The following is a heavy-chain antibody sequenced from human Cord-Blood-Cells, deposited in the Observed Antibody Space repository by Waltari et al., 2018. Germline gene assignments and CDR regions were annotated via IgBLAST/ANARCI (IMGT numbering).Heavy chain of an antibody. D-gene: IGHD3-16*02. CDR2: FDPEDGET. CDR1: GYTLTELS. V-gene: IGHV1-24*01. CDR3: ATALMITFGGVIANWFDP. J-gene: IGHJ5*02. Sequence: QVQLVQSGAEVKKPGASVKVSCTVSGYTLTELSMHWVRQDPGKGLEWMGGFDPEDGETIYAQKFQGRVTMTEDTSTDTAYMELSSLRSEDTAVYYCATALMITFGGVIANWFDPWGQGTLVTVSS.